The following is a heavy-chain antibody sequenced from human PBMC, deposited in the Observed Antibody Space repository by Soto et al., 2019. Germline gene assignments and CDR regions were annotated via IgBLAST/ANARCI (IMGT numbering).Heavy chain of an antibody. CDR1: GFTFSSYA. CDR3: AKDSMGYCSGGSCYSHMDDAFDI. V-gene: IGHV3-23*01. Sequence: EVQLLESGGGLVQPGGSLRLSCAASGFTFSSYAMSWVRQAPGKGLEWVSAISGSGGSTYYADSVKGRFTISRDNSKNPLYLQMNSLRAEDTAVYYCAKDSMGYCSGGSCYSHMDDAFDIWGQGTMVTVSS. D-gene: IGHD2-15*01. J-gene: IGHJ3*02. CDR2: ISGSGGST.